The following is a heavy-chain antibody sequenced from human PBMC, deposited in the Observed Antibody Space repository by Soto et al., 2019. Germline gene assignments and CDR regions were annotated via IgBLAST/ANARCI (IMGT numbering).Heavy chain of an antibody. CDR3: ARTAASYYYYMDV. D-gene: IGHD6-13*01. J-gene: IGHJ6*03. Sequence: PGGSLRLSCAASGFTFSSYAMSWVRQAPGKGLEWVSYISGSSGSTYYADSVKGRFTISRDNAKNTLYLQMNSLRAEDTAVYYCARTAASYYYYMDVWGKGTTVTVSS. CDR2: ISGSSGST. V-gene: IGHV3-23*01. CDR1: GFTFSSYA.